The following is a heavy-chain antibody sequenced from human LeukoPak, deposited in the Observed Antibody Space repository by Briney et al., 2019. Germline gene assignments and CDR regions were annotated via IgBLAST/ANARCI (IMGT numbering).Heavy chain of an antibody. J-gene: IGHJ4*02. V-gene: IGHV4-39*01. CDR2: IYYDGST. CDR3: ARLVGWPYRYYFDY. Sequence: SETLSLTCTVSGAFTSSNNYYWGWIRQPPGEGLDWIGNIYYDGSTRDNPSLKSRVTISIDTSKNQFFLKLSSVTATDTAVYYCARLVGWPYRYYFDYWGQGTLIIVSS. D-gene: IGHD2-15*01. CDR1: GAFTSSNNYY.